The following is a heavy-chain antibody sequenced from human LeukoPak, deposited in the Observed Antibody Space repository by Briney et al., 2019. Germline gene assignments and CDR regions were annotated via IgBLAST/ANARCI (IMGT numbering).Heavy chain of an antibody. CDR2: SNHSGST. CDR3: ARRSPYYYDSSDYLSNDAFDI. D-gene: IGHD3-22*01. V-gene: IGHV4-39*07. Sequence: SETLSLTCTVSGGSISSGNYYWSWIRQPPGKGLEWIGESNHSGSTNYNPSLKSRVTISVDTSKNQFSLNLSSVTAADTAVYYCARRSPYYYDSSDYLSNDAFDIWGQGTMVTVSS. J-gene: IGHJ3*02. CDR1: GGSISSGNYY.